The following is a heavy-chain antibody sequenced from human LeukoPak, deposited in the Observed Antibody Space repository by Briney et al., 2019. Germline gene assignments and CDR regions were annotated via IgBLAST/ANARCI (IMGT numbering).Heavy chain of an antibody. Sequence: GGSLRLSCATSGFTFSRYWMSWVRQAPGKGLEWVANIKQDGSEKNYVDTVKGRFTISRDNAKNSLYLQMNSLRAEDTAVHYCAREAANYDILTGYFLGEGIFDYWGQGILVTVSS. V-gene: IGHV3-7*01. CDR2: IKQDGSEK. CDR1: GFTFSRYW. CDR3: AREAANYDILTGYFLGEGIFDY. J-gene: IGHJ4*02. D-gene: IGHD3-9*01.